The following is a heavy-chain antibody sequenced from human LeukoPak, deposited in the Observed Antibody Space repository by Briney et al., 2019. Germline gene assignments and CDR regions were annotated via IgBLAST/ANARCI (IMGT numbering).Heavy chain of an antibody. CDR1: GFTFSSYW. CDR2: INSDGSST. CDR3: VKDNYADYASGGVDWYFDL. J-gene: IGHJ2*01. D-gene: IGHD4-17*01. V-gene: IGHV3-74*01. Sequence: GGSLRLSCAASGFTFSSYWMHWVRQAPGKGLVWVSRINSDGSSTSYADSVRGRFTISRDNSKNTVFLDMNNMRADDTAVYFCVKDNYADYASGGVDWYFDLWGRGTLVTVSS.